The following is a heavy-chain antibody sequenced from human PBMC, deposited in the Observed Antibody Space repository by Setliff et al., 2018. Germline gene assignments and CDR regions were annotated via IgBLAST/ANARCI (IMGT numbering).Heavy chain of an antibody. CDR3: ARHKTGAVGTGEHFQH. CDR2: VYYSGTT. V-gene: IGHV4-38-2*01. Sequence: SETLSLTCAVSGFSISSGHYWGWIRQPPGKGLEWIGSVYYSGTTKYNPSLGSRVTISVDASKNQFSLKLSSVTAADTAVYYCARHKTGAVGTGEHFQHWGQGTLVTVSS. J-gene: IGHJ1*01. D-gene: IGHD6-19*01. CDR1: GFSISSGHY.